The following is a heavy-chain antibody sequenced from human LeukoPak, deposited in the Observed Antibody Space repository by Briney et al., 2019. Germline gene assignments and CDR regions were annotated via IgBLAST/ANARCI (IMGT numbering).Heavy chain of an antibody. V-gene: IGHV4-31*03. Sequence: SETLSLTCTVSGGSISSGGYYWSWIRQHPGKSLEWIGYIYYSGSTYYNPSLKSRVTISVDTSKNQFSLKLSSVTAADTAVYYCARVGYSGYDFDYWGQGTLVTVSS. CDR1: GGSISSGGYY. J-gene: IGHJ4*02. D-gene: IGHD5-12*01. CDR2: IYYSGST. CDR3: ARVGYSGYDFDY.